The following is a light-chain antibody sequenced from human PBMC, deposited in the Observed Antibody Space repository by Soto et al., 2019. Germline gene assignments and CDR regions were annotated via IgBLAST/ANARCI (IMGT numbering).Light chain of an antibody. CDR2: EVT. J-gene: IGLJ2*01. CDR3: PSYGSSSIPVV. Sequence: QSALTQPPSASGSPGQSVTISCTGTSSYVGAYNFVSWYQQHPGKAPKLMIYEVTKPPSGLPDRFSGTTSGNAASLTISGLPADDEDDYYCPSYGSSSIPVVFGGGTKLTVL. V-gene: IGLV2-8*01. CDR1: SSYVGAYNF.